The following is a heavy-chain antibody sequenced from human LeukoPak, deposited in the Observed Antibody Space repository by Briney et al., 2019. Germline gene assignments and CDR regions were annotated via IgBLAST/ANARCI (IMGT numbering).Heavy chain of an antibody. V-gene: IGHV3-23*01. J-gene: IGHJ4*02. CDR1: GFTFSSYA. CDR2: IIGSGDDT. D-gene: IGHD6-19*01. Sequence: GGSLRLSCAASGFTFSSYAMSWVRQAPGKGLEWVSGIIGSGDDTYYADSVKGRFTISRDNSKSTLYLQMNSLRAEDTALYYCAKVGGSGWYFDYWGQGTLVTVSS. CDR3: AKVGGSGWYFDY.